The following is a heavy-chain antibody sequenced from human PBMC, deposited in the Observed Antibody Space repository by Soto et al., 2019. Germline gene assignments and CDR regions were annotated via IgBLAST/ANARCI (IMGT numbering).Heavy chain of an antibody. V-gene: IGHV1-2*04. D-gene: IGHD3-10*01. CDR2: INPNSGGT. Sequence: GASVKFSCKASGYTFTGYYMHWVRQAPGQGLEWMGWINPNSGGTNYAQKFQGWVTMTRDTSISTAYMELSRLRSDDTAVYYCARDLRLFGGRYYYYGMDVWGQGTTVTVS. CDR1: GYTFTGYY. CDR3: ARDLRLFGGRYYYYGMDV. J-gene: IGHJ6*02.